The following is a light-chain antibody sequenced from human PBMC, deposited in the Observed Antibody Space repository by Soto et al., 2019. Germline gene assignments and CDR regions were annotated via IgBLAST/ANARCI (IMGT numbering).Light chain of an antibody. CDR3: QQSYNWPRT. CDR1: QSVAGH. Sequence: EIVMTQSPATLSVSPGERATLYCRASQSVAGHLAWYQQQPGPPPRLLIYGASTRIIGVPVRFSASGSGTEFTLPISSLQSEDFAVYYCQQSYNWPRTFGQGTKVEIK. J-gene: IGKJ1*01. V-gene: IGKV3-15*01. CDR2: GAS.